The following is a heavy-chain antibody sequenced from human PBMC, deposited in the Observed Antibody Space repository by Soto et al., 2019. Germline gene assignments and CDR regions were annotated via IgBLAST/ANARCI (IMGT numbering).Heavy chain of an antibody. CDR2: IYYSGTS. Sequence: SETLSLTCTVSGGSISIGGYYWSCIRQHPEKGLEWIGYIYYSGTSYYNPSLKSRVTISVDTSTNQFSLKLSSVTAADTAVYYCARRGISAIGIYFFDYWGQGTLVTVSS. CDR1: GGSISIGGYY. D-gene: IGHD6-13*01. J-gene: IGHJ4*02. CDR3: ARRGISAIGIYFFDY. V-gene: IGHV4-31*03.